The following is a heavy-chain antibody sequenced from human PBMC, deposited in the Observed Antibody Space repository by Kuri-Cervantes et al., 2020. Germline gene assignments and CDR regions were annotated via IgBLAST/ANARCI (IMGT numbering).Heavy chain of an antibody. J-gene: IGHJ3*02. CDR3: EKAPKDASAFDI. Sequence: GGSLRLSCAASGFTFGDYAMHWVRQAPGKGLEWVSGISWNSGSIGYADSVTGRFTISRDNAKNSLYLQMNSLRAEDTALYYCEKAPKDASAFDIWGQGTMVTVSS. CDR2: ISWNSGSI. CDR1: GFTFGDYA. V-gene: IGHV3-9*01.